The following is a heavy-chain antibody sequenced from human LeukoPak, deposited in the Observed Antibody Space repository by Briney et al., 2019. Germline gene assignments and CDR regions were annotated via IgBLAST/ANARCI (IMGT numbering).Heavy chain of an antibody. CDR3: ARSGGTWIYNY. V-gene: IGHV4-34*01. CDR1: GGSFSGYY. Sequence: PSETLSLTCAVYGGSFSGYYWSWIRQPPGKGLEWIGEINHSGDTNYSPSLKSRVTISVDTSKNQFSLKLTSVTAADTAVYYCARSGGTWIYNYWGQGTLVTVSS. D-gene: IGHD1-7*01. CDR2: INHSGDT. J-gene: IGHJ4*02.